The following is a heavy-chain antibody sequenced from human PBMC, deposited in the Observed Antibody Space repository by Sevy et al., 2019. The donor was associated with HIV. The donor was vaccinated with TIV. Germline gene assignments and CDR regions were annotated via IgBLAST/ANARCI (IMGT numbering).Heavy chain of an antibody. CDR2: ISPTGGTT. J-gene: IGHJ4*02. V-gene: IGHV3-23*01. CDR3: AKDLEQQLGPDY. CDR1: GFTFSSYD. D-gene: IGHD6-13*01. Sequence: GGSLILSCAASGFTFSSYDMSWVRHAPGKGLEWVSGISPTGGTTHYAESVKGRFIISRDNSKKTLFLQMNSLRAEDTALYYCAKDLEQQLGPDYWGQGTQVTVSS.